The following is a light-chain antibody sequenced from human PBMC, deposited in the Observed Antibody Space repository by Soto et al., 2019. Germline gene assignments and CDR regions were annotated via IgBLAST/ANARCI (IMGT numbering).Light chain of an antibody. J-gene: IGLJ1*01. CDR1: SSDVGGFTY. Sequence: QSALTQPASVSGSPGQSITISCTGTSSDVGGFTYVSWYQQYPGKAPKLIIYEVTDRPSGVSNRFSGSKSGNTASLTISGLQAEDEAEYYCSSYTNINTRAGVFGTGTKVTVL. CDR2: EVT. V-gene: IGLV2-14*01. CDR3: SSYTNINTRAGV.